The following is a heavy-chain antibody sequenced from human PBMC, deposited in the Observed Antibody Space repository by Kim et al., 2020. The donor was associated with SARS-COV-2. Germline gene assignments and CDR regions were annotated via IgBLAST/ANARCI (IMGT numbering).Heavy chain of an antibody. CDR3: AKDIYRDYHYYYYYMDV. V-gene: IGHV3-43*01. Sequence: GKGRFTISRDNSKNSLYLQMNSLRTEDTALYYCAKDIYRDYHYYYYYMDVWGKGTTVTVSS. D-gene: IGHD4-17*01. J-gene: IGHJ6*03.